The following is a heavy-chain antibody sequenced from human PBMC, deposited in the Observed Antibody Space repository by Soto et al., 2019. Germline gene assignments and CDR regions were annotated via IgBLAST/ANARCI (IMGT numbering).Heavy chain of an antibody. CDR2: FYSSGSI. CDR3: ARMYSSGSGWFHP. D-gene: IGHD6-19*01. CDR1: GYFIGAGGYY. J-gene: IGHJ5*02. V-gene: IGHV4-31*02. Sequence: SETLSLTCFVSGYFIGAGGYYWSWIRHHPGKGLEWIGSFYSSGSIIYNPSLRSRVSISGDMSTNQFSMSLTSVAAADTARYYCARMYSSGSGWFHPWGQGTLVTVSS.